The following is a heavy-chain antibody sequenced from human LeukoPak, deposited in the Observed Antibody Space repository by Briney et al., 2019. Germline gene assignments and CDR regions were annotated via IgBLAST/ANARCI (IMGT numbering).Heavy chain of an antibody. V-gene: IGHV4-34*01. D-gene: IGHD3-16*02. CDR1: GGSFSGYY. Sequence: SETLSLTCAVYGGSFSGYYWSWIRQPPGKGLEWIGEINHSGSTNYNPSLKSRVTISVDTSKNQFSLKLSSVTAADTAVYYCARLSIGPPYYYYMDVWGKGTTVTISS. J-gene: IGHJ6*03. CDR3: ARLSIGPPYYYYMDV. CDR2: INHSGST.